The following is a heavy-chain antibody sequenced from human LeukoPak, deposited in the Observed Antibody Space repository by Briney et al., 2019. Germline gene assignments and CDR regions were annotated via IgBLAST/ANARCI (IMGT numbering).Heavy chain of an antibody. CDR2: ISVYNGNT. CDR1: GYIFTSYG. J-gene: IGHJ5*02. CDR3: ARDINGYYYDSHGYYPTDL. D-gene: IGHD3-22*01. Sequence: ASVKVSCKASGYIFTSYGISWVRQAPGQGLEWMGWISVYNGNTNYPQRLQGRVTMTPDTSTTTAYMELRSLRSDDTAVYYCARDINGYYYDSHGYYPTDLWGQGTLVTVSS. V-gene: IGHV1-18*01.